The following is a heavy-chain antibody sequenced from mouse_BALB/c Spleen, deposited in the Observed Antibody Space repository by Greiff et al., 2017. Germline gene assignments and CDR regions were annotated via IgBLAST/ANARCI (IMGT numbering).Heavy chain of an antibody. D-gene: IGHD2-4*01. V-gene: IGHV1-9*01. CDR1: GYTFSSYW. CDR2: ILPGSGST. CDR3: ARWGDYDVRAMDY. J-gene: IGHJ4*01. Sequence: VQLQQSGAELMKPGASVKLSCKATGYTFSSYWIEWVKQRPGHGLEWIGEILPGSGSTNYNEKFKGKATFTVDTSSNTAYMQLSSLTSEDSAVYYCARWGDYDVRAMDYWGQGTSVTVSS.